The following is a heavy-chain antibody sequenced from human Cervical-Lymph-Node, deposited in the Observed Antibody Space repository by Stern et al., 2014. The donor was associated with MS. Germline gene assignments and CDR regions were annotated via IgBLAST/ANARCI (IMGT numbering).Heavy chain of an antibody. CDR1: GGTFSSYA. Sequence: QVQLVQSGAEVKKPGSSVKVSCKASGGTFSSYAISWVRQAPGQGLEWMGGILPIFGTANYAQKFQDRVTITADESTSTAYMELSSLRSEDTAVYYCARGAEYYYDSSGYYYGLGYWGQGTLVTVSS. CDR2: ILPIFGTA. CDR3: ARGAEYYYDSSGYYYGLGY. V-gene: IGHV1-69*01. D-gene: IGHD3-22*01. J-gene: IGHJ4*02.